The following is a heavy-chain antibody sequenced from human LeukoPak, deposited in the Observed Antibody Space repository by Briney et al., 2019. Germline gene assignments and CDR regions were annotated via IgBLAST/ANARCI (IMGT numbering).Heavy chain of an antibody. Sequence: ASVKVSCKASGYTFTNYGFSWVRQAPGQGPEWMGWISASNGNTNYAQKFQGRVTLTRDTSASTAYMDPRSLRSDDTAVYFCARSGYSFGYHYFDLWGQGTLVTVSS. V-gene: IGHV1-18*01. CDR3: ARSGYSFGYHYFDL. CDR1: GYTFTNYG. CDR2: ISASNGNT. J-gene: IGHJ4*02. D-gene: IGHD5-18*01.